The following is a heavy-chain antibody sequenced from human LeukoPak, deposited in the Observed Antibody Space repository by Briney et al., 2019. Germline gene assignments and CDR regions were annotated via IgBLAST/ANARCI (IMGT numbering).Heavy chain of an antibody. CDR3: ARDLRVVVAATPKNYYYYGMDV. J-gene: IGHJ6*02. V-gene: IGHV1-46*01. CDR2: INPSGGST. D-gene: IGHD2-15*01. Sequence: ASVKVSCKASGYTFTSYYMHWVRQAPGQGLEWMGIINPSGGSTSYAQKLQGRVTMTTDTSTSTAYMELRSLRSDDTAVYYCARDLRVVVAATPKNYYYYGMDVWGQGTTVTVSS. CDR1: GYTFTSYY.